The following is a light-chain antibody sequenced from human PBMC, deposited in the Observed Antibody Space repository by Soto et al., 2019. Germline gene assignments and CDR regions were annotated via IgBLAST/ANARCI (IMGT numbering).Light chain of an antibody. V-gene: IGLV2-8*01. CDR1: SSDIGGYNY. CDR2: EVS. Sequence: QSALTQPPSASGSPGQSVTISCTGTSSDIGGYNYVSWYQQHPGKASKLMIYEVSKRPSGVPDRFSGSKSGNTASLTVSGLQAEDEADYYCNSYAGSNNWVFGGGTQLTVL. CDR3: NSYAGSNNWV. J-gene: IGLJ3*02.